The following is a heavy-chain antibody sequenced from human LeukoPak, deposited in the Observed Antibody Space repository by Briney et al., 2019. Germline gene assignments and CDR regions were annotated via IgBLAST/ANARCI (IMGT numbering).Heavy chain of an antibody. CDR2: IIPIFGTA. V-gene: IGHV1-69*13. CDR3: ARDHVVGLAPFDP. D-gene: IGHD2-15*01. CDR1: GGTFSSYA. J-gene: IGHJ5*02. Sequence: ASVTVSCKASGGTFSSYAISWVRQAPGQGLEWMGGIIPIFGTANYAQKFQGRVTITADESTSTAYMELSSLRSEDTAVYYCARDHVVGLAPFDPWGQGTLVTVSS.